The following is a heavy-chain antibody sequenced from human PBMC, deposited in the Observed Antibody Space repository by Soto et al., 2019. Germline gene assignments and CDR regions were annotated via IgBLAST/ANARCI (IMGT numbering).Heavy chain of an antibody. Sequence: EVQLVESGGGLVQPGGSLRLSCAASGFTVNRNYMSWVRQAPGKGLEWVSMIYSGGSTYHADSVKARFTISRDISKNMLYFQMDSLRDEDTAVYYCAKAAAGTEDAFDVWGQGTVVTVSS. CDR2: IYSGGST. CDR3: AKAAAGTEDAFDV. V-gene: IGHV3-66*01. D-gene: IGHD6-13*01. CDR1: GFTVNRNY. J-gene: IGHJ3*01.